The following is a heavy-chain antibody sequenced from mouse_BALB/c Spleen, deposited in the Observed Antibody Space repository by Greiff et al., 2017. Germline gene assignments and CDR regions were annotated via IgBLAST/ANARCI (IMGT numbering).Heavy chain of an antibody. D-gene: IGHD2-3*01. CDR2: IDPANGNT. J-gene: IGHJ4*01. CDR3: AKIYDGYDYAMDY. V-gene: IGHV14-3*02. Sequence: EVQLQQSGAELVKPGASVKLSCTASGFTIKDSYMHWVKQRPEQGLEWIGRIDPANGNTKYDPKFQGKATITADTSSNTAYLQLSSLTSEDTAVYYCAKIYDGYDYAMDYWGQGTSVTVSS. CDR1: GFTIKDSY.